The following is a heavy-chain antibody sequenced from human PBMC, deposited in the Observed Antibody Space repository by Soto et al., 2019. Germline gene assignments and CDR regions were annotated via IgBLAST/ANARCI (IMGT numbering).Heavy chain of an antibody. J-gene: IGHJ3*02. Sequence: ASVKVSCKASGYTFSGYYIHWVRQAPGQGLEWMGWINPNSGGTNYAQKFQGWVTMTRDTSISTAYMELSRLRSDDTAVYYCARVRKTYYYDSSGPDAFDIWGQ. V-gene: IGHV1-2*04. CDR3: ARVRKTYYYDSSGPDAFDI. D-gene: IGHD3-22*01. CDR1: GYTFSGYY. CDR2: INPNSGGT.